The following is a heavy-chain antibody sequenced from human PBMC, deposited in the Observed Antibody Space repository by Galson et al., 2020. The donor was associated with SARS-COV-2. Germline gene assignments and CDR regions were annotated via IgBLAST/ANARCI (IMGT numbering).Heavy chain of an antibody. CDR1: GFTFTSHW. CDR2: IKQDGSEK. D-gene: IGHD2-21*01. J-gene: IGHJ3*02. CDR3: ARDMVVLGEGGALEI. Sequence: GGSMRLPCPASGFTFTSHWMSWVRPAPGKGLEWVANIKQDGSEKDYVDSVKGRFTISRDNAKNSLYLQMNSLRGEDTAVYYCARDMVVLGEGGALEIWGQGTMVTVSS. V-gene: IGHV3-7*01.